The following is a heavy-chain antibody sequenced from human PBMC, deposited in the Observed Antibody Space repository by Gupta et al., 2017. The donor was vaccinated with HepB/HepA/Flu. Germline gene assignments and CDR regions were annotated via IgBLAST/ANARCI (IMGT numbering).Heavy chain of an antibody. CDR2: ISGSGGST. D-gene: IGHD6-19*01. J-gene: IGHJ4*02. Sequence: EVQLLESGGGLVQPGGSLRISCAASGFTFRSYALSWVRQAAGKGLGWVSAISGSGGSTYYADSVKGRFTISRDNSKNTLYLQMNSLRAEDTAVYYCAKVPITIAVAGRFDYWGQGTLVTVSS. CDR1: GFTFRSYA. V-gene: IGHV3-23*01. CDR3: AKVPITIAVAGRFDY.